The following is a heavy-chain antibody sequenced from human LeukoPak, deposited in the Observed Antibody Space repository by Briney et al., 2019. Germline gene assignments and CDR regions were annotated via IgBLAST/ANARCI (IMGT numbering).Heavy chain of an antibody. CDR2: FTGGGLGT. J-gene: IGHJ6*02. Sequence: PGGSLRLSGGPLGITFKPKAMNWVPRAQERGLEWVQPFTGGGLGTKYVDAVKGRFAISRDNSKNTLYLQMNSLRAENTAVFYCAKDREYSGSYRPGPTRYYYGMDVWGQGTTVTVSS. CDR3: AKDREYSGSYRPGPTRYYYGMDV. D-gene: IGHD1-26*01. V-gene: IGHV3-23*02. CDR1: GITFKPKA.